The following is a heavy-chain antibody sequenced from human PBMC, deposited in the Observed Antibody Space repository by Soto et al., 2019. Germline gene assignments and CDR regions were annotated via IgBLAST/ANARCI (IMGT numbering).Heavy chain of an antibody. D-gene: IGHD2-2*01. V-gene: IGHV4-34*01. CDR1: GGSFSGYY. J-gene: IGHJ5*02. CDR3: ARGRVVVVPAASPGNWFDP. Sequence: SETLSLTCAVYGGSFSGYYWSWIRQPPGKGLEWIGEINHSGSTNYNPSLKSRVTISVDTSKNQFSLKLSSVTAADTAVYYCARGRVVVVPAASPGNWFDPWGQGTLVTVSS. CDR2: INHSGST.